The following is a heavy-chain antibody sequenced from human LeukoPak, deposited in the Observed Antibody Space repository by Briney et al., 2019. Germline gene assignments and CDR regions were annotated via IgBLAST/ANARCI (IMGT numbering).Heavy chain of an antibody. J-gene: IGHJ4*02. Sequence: ASVKVSCKASGYTFTNYYMHWVRQAPGQGLEWMGLLNPSGGSTSYAQRFQGRVTMTRDTSTSTVYMGLSSLRSNDTAVYYCARGRDVWGSHRPSYLFDYWGQGTLVTVSS. CDR2: LNPSGGST. V-gene: IGHV1-46*01. CDR3: ARGRDVWGSHRPSYLFDY. CDR1: GYTFTNYY. D-gene: IGHD3-16*02.